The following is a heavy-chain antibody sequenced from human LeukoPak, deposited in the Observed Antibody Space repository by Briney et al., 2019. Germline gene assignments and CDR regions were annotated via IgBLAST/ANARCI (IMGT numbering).Heavy chain of an antibody. CDR1: GFIFSRYD. CDR2: ISGSGGST. Sequence: SGTSLRLSCVASGFIFSRYDMHWVRQAPGKGLEWVSAISGSGGSTYYADSVKGRFTISRDNSKNTLYLQMNSLRAEDTAVYYCAKDRITMVRGVLDYWGQGTLVTVSS. CDR3: AKDRITMVRGVLDY. V-gene: IGHV3-23*01. D-gene: IGHD3-10*01. J-gene: IGHJ4*02.